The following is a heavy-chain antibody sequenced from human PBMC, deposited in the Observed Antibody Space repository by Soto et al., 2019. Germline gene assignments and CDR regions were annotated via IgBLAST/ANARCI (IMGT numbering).Heavy chain of an antibody. V-gene: IGHV3-48*03. CDR1: GFTFSSYE. D-gene: IGHD3-3*01. J-gene: IGHJ4*02. Sequence: PGGSLRLSCAASGFTFSSYEMNGVRQAPGKGLEWVSYISSSGSTIYYADSVKGRFTISRDNAKNSLYLQMNSLRAEDTAVYYCARPNDYDFWSGYYDYWGQGTLVTVSS. CDR3: ARPNDYDFWSGYYDY. CDR2: ISSSGSTI.